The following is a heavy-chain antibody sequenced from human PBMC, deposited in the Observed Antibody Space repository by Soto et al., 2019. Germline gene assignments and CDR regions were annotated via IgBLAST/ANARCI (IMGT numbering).Heavy chain of an antibody. CDR3: ARQYGSSIPSFDP. Sequence: GESLKISCKGSVNSFRTYWIAWVRQTPGKGLEWMGSIYPDDSGTRYSPSFEGQVAISVDKSNSTAYLQWRILGASDSALYLCARQYGSSIPSFDPWGKGTLVTVSS. V-gene: IGHV5-51*01. J-gene: IGHJ5*02. CDR2: IYPDDSGT. CDR1: VNSFRTYW. D-gene: IGHD3-10*01.